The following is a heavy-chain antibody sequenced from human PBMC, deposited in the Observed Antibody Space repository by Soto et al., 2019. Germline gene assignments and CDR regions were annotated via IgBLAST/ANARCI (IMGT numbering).Heavy chain of an antibody. Sequence: VQLLESGGGLVQPGGSLRLSCAASGFTFSSYAMSWVRQAPGKGLEWVSTISGSGGNAYYADSVKGRFSISRDNSKNTLRLQMNSLRADDTAVYYCAKDGASGSYPPYYCFGMDVWGQGTTVTVSS. CDR2: ISGSGGNA. D-gene: IGHD1-26*01. V-gene: IGHV3-23*01. CDR1: GFTFSSYA. J-gene: IGHJ6*02. CDR3: AKDGASGSYPPYYCFGMDV.